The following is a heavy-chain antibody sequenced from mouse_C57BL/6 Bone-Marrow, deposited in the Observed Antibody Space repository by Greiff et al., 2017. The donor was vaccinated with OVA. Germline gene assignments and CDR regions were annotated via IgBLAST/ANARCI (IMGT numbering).Heavy chain of an antibody. V-gene: IGHV3-1*01. J-gene: IGHJ3*01. CDR1: GYSITSGYD. D-gene: IGHD4-1*01. CDR3: ASSGALGPSAWFAY. Sequence: EVQVVESGPGMVKPSQSLSLTCTVTGYSITSGYDWHWIRHFPGNKLEWMGYISYSGSTNYNPSLKSRISITHDTSKNHFFLKLNSVTTEDTATYYCASSGALGPSAWFAYWGQGTLVTVSA. CDR2: ISYSGST.